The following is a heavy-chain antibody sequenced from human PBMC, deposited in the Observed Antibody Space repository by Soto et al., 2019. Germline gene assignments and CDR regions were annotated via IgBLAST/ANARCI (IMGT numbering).Heavy chain of an antibody. J-gene: IGHJ3*02. CDR3: AREKGGYYDILTGYLDDAFDI. V-gene: IGHV3-21*01. Sequence: GGSLRLSCAASGFTFSSYSMNWVRQAPGKGLXXXSSISSSSSYIYYADSVKGRFTISRDNAKNSLYLQMNSLRAEDTAVYYCAREKGGYYDILTGYLDDAFDIWGQGTMVXVSS. CDR1: GFTFSSYS. CDR2: ISSSSSYI. D-gene: IGHD3-9*01.